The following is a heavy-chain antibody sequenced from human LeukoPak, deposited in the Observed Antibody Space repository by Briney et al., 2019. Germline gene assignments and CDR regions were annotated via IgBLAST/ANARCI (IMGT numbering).Heavy chain of an antibody. J-gene: IGHJ4*02. Sequence: PGGSLRLSCAASGFLSSTYRMHWVRQAPGKGLVWGSRKRREGNSTTHPDSVNGRFTVSRDNAKNTLYLHMNSLRAEDTAVYYCAKGSAYISGNLDYWGQGTLVTVSS. CDR1: GFLSSTYR. D-gene: IGHD6-19*01. V-gene: IGHV3-74*03. CDR3: AKGSAYISGNLDY. CDR2: KRREGNST.